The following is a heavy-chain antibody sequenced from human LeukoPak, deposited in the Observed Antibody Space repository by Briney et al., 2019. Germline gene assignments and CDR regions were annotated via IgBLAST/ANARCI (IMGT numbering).Heavy chain of an antibody. CDR3: ASSHYYDSSGYSH. J-gene: IGHJ4*02. CDR2: INPSGGST. D-gene: IGHD3-22*01. V-gene: IGHV1-46*01. CDR1: GYTFTSYY. Sequence: PSASVTVSCKASGYTFTSYYMHWVRQAPGQGLEWMGIINPSGGSTRYAQKFQGRVTMTRDTSTSTVYMELSSLRSEDTAVYYCASSHYYDSSGYSHWGQGTLVTVSS.